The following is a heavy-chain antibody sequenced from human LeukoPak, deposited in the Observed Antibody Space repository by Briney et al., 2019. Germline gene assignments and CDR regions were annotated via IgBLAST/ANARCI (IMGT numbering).Heavy chain of an antibody. D-gene: IGHD6-19*01. CDR1: GGSISSSSYY. CDR2: IYYSGST. V-gene: IGHV4-39*07. CDR3: ARDNPATSIAVAGGDYYYGMDV. J-gene: IGHJ6*02. Sequence: SETLSLTCTVSGGSISSSSYYWGWIRQPPGKGLEWIGSIYYSGSTYYNPSLKSRVTISVDTSKNQFSLKLSSVTAADTAVYYCARDNPATSIAVAGGDYYYGMDVWGQGTTVTVSS.